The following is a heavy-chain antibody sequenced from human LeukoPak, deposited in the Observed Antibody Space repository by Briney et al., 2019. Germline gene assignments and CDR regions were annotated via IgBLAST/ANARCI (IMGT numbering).Heavy chain of an antibody. CDR1: GFTFSSYG. CDR2: ISYDGSNK. J-gene: IGHJ5*02. D-gene: IGHD2-2*01. CDR3: AKDFSCSSTSCYQYRWFDP. Sequence: GGSLRLSCAASGFTFSSYGMHWVRQAPGKGLEWVAVISYDGSNKYYADSVKGRFTISRDNSKNTLHLQMNSLRAEDTAVYYCAKDFSCSSTSCYQYRWFDPWGQGTLVTVSS. V-gene: IGHV3-30*18.